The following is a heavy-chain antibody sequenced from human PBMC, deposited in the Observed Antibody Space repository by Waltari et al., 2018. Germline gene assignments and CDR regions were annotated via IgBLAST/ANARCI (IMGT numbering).Heavy chain of an antibody. J-gene: IGHJ2*01. D-gene: IGHD4-17*01. V-gene: IGHV1-2*06. CDR3: ASDLPDYGDPYWYFDL. CDR2: INPNSGGT. CDR1: GYTFTGYY. Sequence: QVQLVQSGAEVKKPGASVKVSCKASGYTFTGYYMHWVRQAPGQGLEWMGRINPNSGGTNYAQKFQGRVTMTRDTSISTAYMELSRLRSDDTAVYYCASDLPDYGDPYWYFDLWGRGTLVTVSS.